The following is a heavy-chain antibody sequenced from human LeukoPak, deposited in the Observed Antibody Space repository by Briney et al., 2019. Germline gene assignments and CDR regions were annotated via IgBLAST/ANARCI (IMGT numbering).Heavy chain of an antibody. Sequence: SVKVSCKASGGTFSSYAISWVRQAPGQGLERMGGIIPIFGTANYAQKFQGRVTITADESTSTAYMELSSLRSEDTAVYYCARGSVVVPAARADYWGQGTLVTVSS. D-gene: IGHD2-2*01. J-gene: IGHJ4*02. V-gene: IGHV1-69*13. CDR1: GGTFSSYA. CDR3: ARGSVVVPAARADY. CDR2: IIPIFGTA.